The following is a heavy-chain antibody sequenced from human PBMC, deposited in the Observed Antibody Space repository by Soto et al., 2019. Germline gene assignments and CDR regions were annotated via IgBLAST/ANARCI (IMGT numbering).Heavy chain of an antibody. CDR3: ARDKITGLFDY. D-gene: IGHD2-8*02. J-gene: IGHJ4*02. CDR2: IYYSGST. Sequence: PSXTLSLTCTVSGGSISSGGYYWSWIRQPPGKGLEWIGYIYYSGSTNYNPSLKSRVTISVDTSKNQFSLKLTYVTAADTAVYYCARDKITGLFDYWGQGTLVTVSS. V-gene: IGHV4-61*08. CDR1: GGSISSGGYY.